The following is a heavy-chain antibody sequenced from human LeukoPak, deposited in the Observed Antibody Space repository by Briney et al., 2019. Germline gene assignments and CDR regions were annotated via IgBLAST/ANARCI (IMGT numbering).Heavy chain of an antibody. J-gene: IGHJ5*02. CDR1: GGTFSSYA. D-gene: IGHD3-3*01. CDR3: ASQSGVLRFLEWLPTTAQNWFDP. V-gene: IGHV1-69*04. Sequence: GASVKVSCKASGGTFSSYAISWVRQAPGQGLEWMGRIIPILGIANYAQKFQGRVTITADKSTSTAYMELSSLRSEDTAVYYCASQSGVLRFLEWLPTTAQNWFDPWGQGTLVTVSS. CDR2: IIPILGIA.